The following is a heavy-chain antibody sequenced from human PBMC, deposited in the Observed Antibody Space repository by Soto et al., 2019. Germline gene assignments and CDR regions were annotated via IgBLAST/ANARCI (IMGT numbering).Heavy chain of an antibody. Sequence: KISCKGSGYNFTSYWISWVRQMPGKGLEWMGKIDPSDSYTDYSPSFQGHVTISADKSISTAYLQWSSLKASDTAMYYCARGVAAAGVYYYGMDVWGQGTTVTVSS. CDR1: GYNFTSYW. J-gene: IGHJ6*02. CDR2: IDPSDSYT. D-gene: IGHD6-13*01. CDR3: ARGVAAAGVYYYGMDV. V-gene: IGHV5-10-1*01.